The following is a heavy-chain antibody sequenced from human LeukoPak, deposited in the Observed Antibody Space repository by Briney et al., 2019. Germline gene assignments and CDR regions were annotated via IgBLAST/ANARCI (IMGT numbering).Heavy chain of an antibody. CDR1: GFTFSSYW. V-gene: IGHV3-74*01. D-gene: IGHD3-22*01. CDR2: INSDGSST. J-gene: IGHJ4*02. Sequence: GGSLRLSCAASGFTFSSYWMHWVRQAPGKGLVWVSRINSDGSSTSYADSVNGQFTISRDNAKNTLYLQMNSLRAEDTAVYYCAMGAYDSSGYYGWGQGTLVTVSS. CDR3: AMGAYDSSGYYG.